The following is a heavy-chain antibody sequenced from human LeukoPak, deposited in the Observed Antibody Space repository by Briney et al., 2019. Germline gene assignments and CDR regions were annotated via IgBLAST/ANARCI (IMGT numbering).Heavy chain of an antibody. Sequence: SETLSLTCAVSGGSISSGGYSWSWIRQPPGKGLEWIGYIYHSGSTYYNPSLKSRVTISVDTSKNQFSLKLSSVTAADTAVYYCARRGSYYDFWSGYYSHWGQGTLVTVSS. V-gene: IGHV4-30-2*01. D-gene: IGHD3-3*01. CDR3: ARRGSYYDFWSGYYSH. CDR2: IYHSGST. CDR1: GGSISSGGYS. J-gene: IGHJ4*02.